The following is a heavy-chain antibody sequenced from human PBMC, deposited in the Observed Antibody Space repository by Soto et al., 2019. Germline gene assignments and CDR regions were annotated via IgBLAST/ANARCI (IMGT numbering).Heavy chain of an antibody. D-gene: IGHD6-19*01. CDR2: IYYSGST. CDR3: ARDEAVAGNVHYYDYGMDV. CDR1: GGSISSGGYY. Sequence: SETLSITCTVSGGSISSGGYYWSWIRQHPGKGLEWIGYIYYSGSTYYNPSLKSRVTISVDTSKNQFSLKLSSVTAADTAVYYCARDEAVAGNVHYYDYGMDVWGQGTTVTVSS. J-gene: IGHJ6*02. V-gene: IGHV4-31*03.